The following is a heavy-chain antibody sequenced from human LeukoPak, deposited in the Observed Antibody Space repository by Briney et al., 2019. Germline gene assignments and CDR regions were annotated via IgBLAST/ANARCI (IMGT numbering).Heavy chain of an antibody. V-gene: IGHV3-23*01. J-gene: IGHJ6*03. CDR3: AKGPGTYFSYYYYMDV. CDR2: ISGSGGST. D-gene: IGHD3-10*01. Sequence: PGGSLRLSCAASGFTFSSYEMNWVRQAPGKGLEWVSSISGSGGSTYHADSVKGRFTISRDNSKNTLYLQINSLRAEDTGVYYCAKGPGTYFSYYYYMDVWGEGTTVTISS. CDR1: GFTFSSYE.